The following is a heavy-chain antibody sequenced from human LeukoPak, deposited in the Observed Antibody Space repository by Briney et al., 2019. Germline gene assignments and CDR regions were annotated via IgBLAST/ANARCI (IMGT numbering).Heavy chain of an antibody. CDR1: GFTFSNYE. CDR2: ISSRGTTV. Sequence: GGSLRLSCTASGFTFSNYEMQWVRQAPGKGLEWVSDISSRGTTVYYADSVKGRFTISRDNAKSSLYLQMNSLRAEDTALYYCARGRGSAYDAFDIWGQGTMVTVSS. J-gene: IGHJ3*02. D-gene: IGHD6-19*01. CDR3: ARGRGSAYDAFDI. V-gene: IGHV3-48*03.